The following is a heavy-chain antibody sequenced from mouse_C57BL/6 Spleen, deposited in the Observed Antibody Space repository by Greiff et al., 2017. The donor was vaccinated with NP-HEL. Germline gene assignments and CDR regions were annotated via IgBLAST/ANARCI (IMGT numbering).Heavy chain of an antibody. CDR2: ISDGGSYT. V-gene: IGHV5-4*01. CDR1: GFTFSSYA. D-gene: IGHD2-4*01. Sequence: EVKLVDSGGGLVKPGGSLKLSCAASGFTFSSYAMSWVRQTPEKRLEWVATISDGGSYTYYPDNVKGRFTISRDNAKNNLYLQMSHLKSEDTAMYYCARDGYDYDYFDYWGQGTTLTVSS. CDR3: ARDGYDYDYFDY. J-gene: IGHJ2*01.